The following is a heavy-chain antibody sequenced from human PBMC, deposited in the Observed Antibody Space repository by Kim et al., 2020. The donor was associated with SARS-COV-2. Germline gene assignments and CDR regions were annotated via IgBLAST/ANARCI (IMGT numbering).Heavy chain of an antibody. V-gene: IGHV1-18*01. Sequence: KLQGRVTMTTDTSTSTAYMELRSLRSDDTAVYYCARDRGGSSGFAPGFDPWGQGTLVTVSS. J-gene: IGHJ5*02. D-gene: IGHD6-19*01. CDR3: ARDRGGSSGFAPGFDP.